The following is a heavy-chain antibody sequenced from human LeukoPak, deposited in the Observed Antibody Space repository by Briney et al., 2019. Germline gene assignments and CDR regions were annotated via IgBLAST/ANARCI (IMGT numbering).Heavy chain of an antibody. CDR1: GGSINSYY. J-gene: IGHJ4*02. Sequence: PSETLSLTCSVSGGSINSYYWSWIRQPPGKGLEWICYIYYSGSTDYNPSLKSRVTISVDTSKNQFSLKLSSVTAADTAVYYCARAVYYYDSSGSFDYWGQGTLVTVSS. CDR3: ARAVYYYDSSGSFDY. V-gene: IGHV4-59*08. CDR2: IYYSGST. D-gene: IGHD3-22*01.